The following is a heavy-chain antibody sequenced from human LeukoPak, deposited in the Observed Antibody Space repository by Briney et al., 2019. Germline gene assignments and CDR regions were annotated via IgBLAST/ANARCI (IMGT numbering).Heavy chain of an antibody. CDR3: ARTYTRFNYYYMDV. D-gene: IGHD3-16*01. CDR2: ISTSGST. J-gene: IGHJ6*03. CDR1: GDSITSGSYY. Sequence: PSETLSLTCTVSGDSITSGSYYWSWIRQPAGKGLEWIGRISTSGSTNYNPSLKSRVTISIDTPKNQFSLKLTSVTAADTAVNYCARTYTRFNYYYMDVWGKGTTVTISS. V-gene: IGHV4-61*02.